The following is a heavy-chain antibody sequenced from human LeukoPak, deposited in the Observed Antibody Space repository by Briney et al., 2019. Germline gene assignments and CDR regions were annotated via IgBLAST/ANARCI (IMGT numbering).Heavy chain of an antibody. V-gene: IGHV1-69*13. CDR2: IIPIFGTT. D-gene: IGHD5-12*01. Sequence: SVKVSCKASGGTFSRYALSWVRQAPGQGLEWMGQIIPIFGTTNYAQKFQGRVTITADESTGTAYMDLSSLRSEDTAVYYCAREGGYYFDYWGQGTLVTVSS. CDR1: GGTFSRYA. J-gene: IGHJ4*02. CDR3: AREGGYYFDY.